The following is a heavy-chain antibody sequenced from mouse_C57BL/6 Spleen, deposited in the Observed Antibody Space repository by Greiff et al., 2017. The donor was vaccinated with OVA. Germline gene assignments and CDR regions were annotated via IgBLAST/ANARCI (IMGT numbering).Heavy chain of an antibody. CDR2: IDPSDSYT. D-gene: IGHD2-3*01. V-gene: IGHV1-50*01. CDR1: GYTFTSYW. J-gene: IGHJ3*01. Sequence: QVQLQQPGAELVKPGASVKLSCKASGYTFTSYWMQWVKQRPGQGLEWIGEIDPSDSYTNYNQKFKGKATLNVDTSSSTAYMQLSSLTSEDSAVYYCARKNFYDGYYVFAYWGQGTLVTVSA. CDR3: ARKNFYDGYYVFAY.